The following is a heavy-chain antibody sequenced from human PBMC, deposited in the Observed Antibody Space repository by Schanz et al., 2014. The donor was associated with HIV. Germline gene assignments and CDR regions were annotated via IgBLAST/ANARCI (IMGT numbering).Heavy chain of an antibody. V-gene: IGHV3-33*01. CDR1: GFTFSSFG. Sequence: QVQLVESGGGVVQPGRSLRLSCAASGFTFSSFGMHWVRQAPGKGLEWVAVIWYDGSSKYYADSVKGRFTISRDNAKNTLYLQMNSLRAEDTAVYYCARVHYYASGSYYTESGAFDIWGQGTMVTVSS. J-gene: IGHJ3*02. D-gene: IGHD3-10*01. CDR2: IWYDGSSK. CDR3: ARVHYYASGSYYTESGAFDI.